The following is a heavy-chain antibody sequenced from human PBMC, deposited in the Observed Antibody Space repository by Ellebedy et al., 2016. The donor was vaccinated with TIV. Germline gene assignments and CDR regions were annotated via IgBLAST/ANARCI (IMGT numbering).Heavy chain of an antibody. V-gene: IGHV1-18*04. Sequence: ASSVKVSCKASGYTFTSYGISWVRQAPGQGLEWMGWISPKNGNTNYLQKLQGRLTMTTDKYTSKVYMELRSLRSDDTAIYYCARDGVTGSYYFGLDVWGQGTTVTVSS. J-gene: IGHJ6*02. CDR1: GYTFTSYG. CDR2: ISPKNGNT. CDR3: ARDGVTGSYYFGLDV. D-gene: IGHD2-8*01.